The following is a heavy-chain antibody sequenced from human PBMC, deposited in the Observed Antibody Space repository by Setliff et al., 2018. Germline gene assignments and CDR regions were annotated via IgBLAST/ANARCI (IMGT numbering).Heavy chain of an antibody. V-gene: IGHV3-30*18. D-gene: IGHD5-12*01. CDR2: LSYDERVI. CDR3: AKVPNSGGYAGPFDF. Sequence: GGSLRLSCVASGFNFNSYVMHWVRQAPGKGLEWVAVLSYDERVIYYADSVKGRFTISRDNSKRTLYLQMNSLRAEDTAVYYCAKVPNSGGYAGPFDFWGQGTLVTVSS. J-gene: IGHJ4*02. CDR1: GFNFNSYV.